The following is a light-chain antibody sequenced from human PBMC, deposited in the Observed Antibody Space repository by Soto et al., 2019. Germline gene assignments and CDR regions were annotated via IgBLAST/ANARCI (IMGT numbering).Light chain of an antibody. CDR2: EVR. Sequence: QSVLTQPASVSGSPGQSITISCTGTSSDVGGYNYVSWYQQHPGKAPKLMIYEVRYRPSGVSNRLSGSKSGNTASLTISGLQAEDEADYYCSSYTSSSTLIFGGGTKLTVL. J-gene: IGLJ2*01. CDR3: SSYTSSSTLI. V-gene: IGLV2-14*01. CDR1: SSDVGGYNY.